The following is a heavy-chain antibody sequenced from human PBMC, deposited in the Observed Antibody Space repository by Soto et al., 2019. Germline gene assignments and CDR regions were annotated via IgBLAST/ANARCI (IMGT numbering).Heavy chain of an antibody. D-gene: IGHD2-2*01. Sequence: PSETLSLTCTVSGGSISSYYWSWIRQPPGKGLEWIGYIYYSGSTNYNPSLKSRVTISVDTSKNQFSLKLSSVTAADTAVYYCARGSSSTSWRSYYYYYYGMDVWGQGTTVTVSS. CDR1: GGSISSYY. J-gene: IGHJ6*02. V-gene: IGHV4-59*01. CDR3: ARGSSSTSWRSYYYYYYGMDV. CDR2: IYYSGST.